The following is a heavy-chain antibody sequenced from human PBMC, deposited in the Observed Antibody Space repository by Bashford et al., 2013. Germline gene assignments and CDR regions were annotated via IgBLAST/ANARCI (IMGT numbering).Heavy chain of an antibody. D-gene: IGHD6-19*01. CDR2: IHHGGIP. CDR1: GGSVSSNDW. V-gene: IGHV4/OR15-8*01. J-gene: IGHJ5*02. Sequence: SETLSLTCVVSGGSVSSNDWWSWVRQPPGKGLEWIGEIHHGGIPNYNPAFKSRVTISEDESNNQFSLRMTSVTAADTAVYYCARGIAVAGRDNRFDPWGQGTLVTVSS. CDR3: ARGIAVAGRDNRFDP.